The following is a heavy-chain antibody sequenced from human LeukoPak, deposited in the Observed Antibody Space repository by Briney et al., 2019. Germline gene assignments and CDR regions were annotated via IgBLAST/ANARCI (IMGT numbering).Heavy chain of an antibody. Sequence: PGGSLRLSCAASGFTFSSYWMHWVRQAPGKGLVWVSRINSDGSSTTYADSVKGRFTISRDNAKNSLYLQMNSLRAEDTAVYYCARVQITWSWAFDIWGQGALVTVSS. CDR1: GFTFSSYW. CDR2: INSDGSST. CDR3: ARVQITWSWAFDI. J-gene: IGHJ4*02. V-gene: IGHV3-74*01. D-gene: IGHD3-16*01.